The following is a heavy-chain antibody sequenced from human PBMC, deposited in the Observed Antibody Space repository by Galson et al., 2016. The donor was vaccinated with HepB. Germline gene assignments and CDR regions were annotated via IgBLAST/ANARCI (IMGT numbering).Heavy chain of an antibody. Sequence: SLRLSCAASGFTFSSYGMHWVRQAPGKGLEWVAVTPSDGSNKHYADSVKGRFTISRDNSKKTLYLQMNSLRAEDTAVYSCAQDQYNSWFDYWGQGTLVTVSS. V-gene: IGHV3-30*18. D-gene: IGHD6-13*01. CDR2: TPSDGSNK. CDR1: GFTFSSYG. CDR3: AQDQYNSWFDY. J-gene: IGHJ4*02.